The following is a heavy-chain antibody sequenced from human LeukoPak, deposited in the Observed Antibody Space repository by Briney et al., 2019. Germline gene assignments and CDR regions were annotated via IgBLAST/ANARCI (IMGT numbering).Heavy chain of an antibody. CDR3: VRLLDNDISGNPDTFDV. D-gene: IGHD3-22*01. V-gene: IGHV4-59*11. CDR2: VSYAGRT. J-gene: IGHJ3*01. Sequence: SETLSLTCTVSGGSLCRHYWSWVRQPQGNRLEWIGYVSYAGRTKYSPSLQSPVTVSRDTSKSQFSLKLTSVASAVTDVYACVRLLDNDISGNPDTFDVWGQGTTVIVSS. CDR1: GGSLCRHY.